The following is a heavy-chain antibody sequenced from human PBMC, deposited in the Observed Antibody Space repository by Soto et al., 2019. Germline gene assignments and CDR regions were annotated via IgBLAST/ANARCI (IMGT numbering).Heavy chain of an antibody. V-gene: IGHV4-39*01. CDR2: IYYSGST. CDR1: GGSISSSSYY. Sequence: SETLSLTCTVSGGSISSSSYYWGWIRQPPGKGLEWIGSIYYSGSTYYNPSLKSRVTISVDTSKNQFSLKLSSVTAADTAVYYCARAAYSDIGYFDSWGQGTLVTVSS. D-gene: IGHD3-22*01. J-gene: IGHJ4*02. CDR3: ARAAYSDIGYFDS.